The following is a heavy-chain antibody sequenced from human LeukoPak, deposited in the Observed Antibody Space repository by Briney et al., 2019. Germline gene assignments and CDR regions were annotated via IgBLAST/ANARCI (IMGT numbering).Heavy chain of an antibody. D-gene: IGHD1-26*01. CDR2: INHSGST. Sequence: SETLSLTCAVYGGSFSGYYWSWIRQPPGKGLEWIGEINHSGSTNYNPSLKSRVTISVDTSKNQFSLKLSSVTAADTAVYYCASGVGPLHWGQGTLVTVSS. CDR3: ASGVGPLH. V-gene: IGHV4-34*01. J-gene: IGHJ4*02. CDR1: GGSFSGYY.